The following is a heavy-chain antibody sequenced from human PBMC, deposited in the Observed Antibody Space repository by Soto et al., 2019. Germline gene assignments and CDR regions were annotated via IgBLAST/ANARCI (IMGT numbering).Heavy chain of an antibody. D-gene: IGHD4-17*01. J-gene: IGHJ5*02. CDR2: INHRGNT. CDR3: ARGWTYSDYYWFDP. Sequence: SETLSLTCGVYNGSFSDYYWGWIRQSPGKGLEWIGEINHRGNTNYNPSLKSRVGTSVDTSKNHFSLELTSVTAADTAVYFCARGWTYSDYYWFDPWGQGTLVTVSS. V-gene: IGHV4-34*01. CDR1: NGSFSDYY.